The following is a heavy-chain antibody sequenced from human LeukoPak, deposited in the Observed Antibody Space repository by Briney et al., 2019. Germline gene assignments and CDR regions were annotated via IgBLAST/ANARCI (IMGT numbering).Heavy chain of an antibody. Sequence: GGSLRLSCAASGLTFSNFPMQWVRQAPGKGLEWVALIQDDGATTNYVDSVRGRFTISRDNSKSTVYLQMNSLKPDDTAVYYGATQSITMVVVISPFDYWGQGTLVTVSS. D-gene: IGHD3-22*01. J-gene: IGHJ4*02. CDR1: GLTFSNFP. CDR3: ATQSITMVVVISPFDY. V-gene: IGHV3-30*02. CDR2: IQDDGATT.